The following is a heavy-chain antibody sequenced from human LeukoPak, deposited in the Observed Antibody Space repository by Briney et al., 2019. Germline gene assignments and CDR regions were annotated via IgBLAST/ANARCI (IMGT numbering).Heavy chain of an antibody. CDR2: LYSGGSP. Sequence: SETLSLTCTVSGGSISSTSYSWGWIRQPPGKGLEWIGSLYSGGSPYYNPSLKSRVTISVDTSKNQFSLRLSSVTAADTAVYYCTRHGLVAGPYYFDYWGQGTLVTVSS. CDR1: GGSISSTSYS. CDR3: TRHGLVAGPYYFDY. V-gene: IGHV4-39*01. D-gene: IGHD6-19*01. J-gene: IGHJ4*02.